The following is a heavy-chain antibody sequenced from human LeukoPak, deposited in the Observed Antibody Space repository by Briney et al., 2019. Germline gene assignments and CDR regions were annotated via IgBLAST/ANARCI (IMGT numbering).Heavy chain of an antibody. CDR2: IYYSGST. V-gene: IGHV4-59*01. J-gene: IGHJ4*02. Sequence: SETLSLTCTGSGGSLSSYYWSWIRQPPGKGLEGIGYIYYSGSTNYNPSLKSRVTISVDTSKNQFSLKLSSVTAADTAVYYCARQERYSSSWYYFDYWGQGTLVTVSS. CDR1: GGSLSSYY. CDR3: ARQERYSSSWYYFDY. D-gene: IGHD6-13*01.